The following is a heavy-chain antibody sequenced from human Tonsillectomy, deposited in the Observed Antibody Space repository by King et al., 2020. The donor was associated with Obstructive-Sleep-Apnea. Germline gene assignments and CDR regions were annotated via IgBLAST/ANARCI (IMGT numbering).Heavy chain of an antibody. J-gene: IGHJ4*02. CDR2: MDPSYSDT. CDR3: AKEYSSSWSDDY. D-gene: IGHD6-13*01. CDR1: GYSFSSYY. Sequence: QLVQSGAEVKKPGESLRISCQGSGYSFSSYYITWVRQMPGKGLEGLGRMDPSYSDTNYSPSFQGHVTISVDKSINTAYLQWSSLKASDTAMYYCAKEYSSSWSDDYWGQGTLVTVSS. V-gene: IGHV5-10-1*01.